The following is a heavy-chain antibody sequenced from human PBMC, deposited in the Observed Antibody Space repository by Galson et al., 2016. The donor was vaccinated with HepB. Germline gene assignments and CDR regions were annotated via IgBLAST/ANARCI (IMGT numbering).Heavy chain of an antibody. V-gene: IGHV3-21*01. D-gene: IGHD3-10*01. J-gene: IGHJ4*02. CDR1: GFTFGSYS. CDR3: ARDFRGSKIRARDFDF. CDR2: NSSNRVYI. Sequence: SLRLSCATSGFTFGSYSMNWVRQAPGKGLEWVASNSSNRVYINYGDSVKGRFTISRDNAKNSLYLQMNSLRAEDTAVYYCARDFRGSKIRARDFDFWGQGTLVTVSS.